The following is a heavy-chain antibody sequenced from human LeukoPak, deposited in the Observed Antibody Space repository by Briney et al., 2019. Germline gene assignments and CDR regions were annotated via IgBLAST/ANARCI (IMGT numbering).Heavy chain of an antibody. CDR3: ARVAAVAAYGMDV. CDR1: GYTFTSYA. V-gene: IGHV1-3*01. D-gene: IGHD6-19*01. J-gene: IGHJ6*02. CDR2: INAGNGNT. Sequence: ASVTVSCKASGYTFTSYAMHWVRQAPGQRLEWMGWINAGNGNTKYSQKFQGRVTITRDTSASTAYMELSSLRSEDTAVYHCARVAAVAAYGMDVWGQGTTVTVSS.